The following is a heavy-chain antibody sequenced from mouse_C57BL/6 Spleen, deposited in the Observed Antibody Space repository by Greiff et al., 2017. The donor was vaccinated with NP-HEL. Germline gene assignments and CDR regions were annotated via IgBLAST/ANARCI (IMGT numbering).Heavy chain of an antibody. CDR2: ISYSGST. CDR1: GYSITSDY. J-gene: IGHJ4*01. CDR3: ARFYYGSSPGDYAMDD. Sequence: EVQGVESGPGLAKPSETLSLTCSATGYSITSDYWNWIRQFPGNKLEYIGYISYSGSTDGDPTHKSRIYRTRDTSKNQYYLQLNSVTTEDTAADYCARFYYGSSPGDYAMDDWGQGTSVTVSS. V-gene: IGHV3-8*01. D-gene: IGHD1-1*01.